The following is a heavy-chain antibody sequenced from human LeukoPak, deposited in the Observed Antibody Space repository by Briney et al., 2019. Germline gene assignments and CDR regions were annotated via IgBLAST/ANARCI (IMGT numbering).Heavy chain of an antibody. Sequence: MSSETLSLTCAVYGGSFSGYYWSWIRQPPGKGLEWIGEINRSGSTNYNPSLKSRVTISVDTSKNQFSLKLSSVTAADTAVYYCASSTDGYYIAFDIWGQGTMVTVSS. J-gene: IGHJ3*02. V-gene: IGHV4-34*01. D-gene: IGHD3-3*01. CDR2: INRSGST. CDR1: GGSFSGYY. CDR3: ASSTDGYYIAFDI.